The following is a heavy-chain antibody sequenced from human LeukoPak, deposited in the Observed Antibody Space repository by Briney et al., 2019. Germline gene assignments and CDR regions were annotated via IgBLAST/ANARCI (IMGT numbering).Heavy chain of an antibody. D-gene: IGHD4-17*01. CDR3: ARDPNGDYIGAFDM. Sequence: PGGSLRLSCTASGFTFSAYAMMWVRQAPGKGPEWVSAIRGGGGSAFYADSVKGRFTISRDNSKYTLFLQMNSLRAEDTAVYHCARDPNGDYIGAFDMWGPGTMVTVSS. CDR2: IRGGGGSA. V-gene: IGHV3-23*01. J-gene: IGHJ3*02. CDR1: GFTFSAYA.